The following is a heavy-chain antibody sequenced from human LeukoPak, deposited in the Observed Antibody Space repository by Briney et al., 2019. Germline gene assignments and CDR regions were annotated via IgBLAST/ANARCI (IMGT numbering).Heavy chain of an antibody. CDR3: ARTLLYSSSWYGDY. D-gene: IGHD6-13*01. CDR2: IIPIFGTA. V-gene: IGHV1-69*13. Sequence: ASVKVSCKASGGTFISYAISWVRQAPGQGLEWMGGIIPIFGTANYAQKFQGRVTITADESTSTAYMELSSLRSEDTAVYYCARTLLYSSSWYGDYWGQGTLVTVSS. J-gene: IGHJ4*02. CDR1: GGTFISYA.